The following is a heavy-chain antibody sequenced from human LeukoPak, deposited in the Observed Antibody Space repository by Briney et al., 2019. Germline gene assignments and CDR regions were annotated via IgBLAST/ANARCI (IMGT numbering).Heavy chain of an antibody. V-gene: IGHV3-74*03. Sequence: PGGSLRLSCTASGSAFSSHSVHWVRQAPGKGLVWVSRITNDGSTTTYADSVKGLFTISRDNAKNTIYLQMNSLRVEDTAVYYCTRAAYYNGYDYWGKGTLVTVSS. CDR1: GSAFSSHS. J-gene: IGHJ4*02. CDR3: TRAAYYNGYDY. CDR2: ITNDGSTT. D-gene: IGHD5-12*01.